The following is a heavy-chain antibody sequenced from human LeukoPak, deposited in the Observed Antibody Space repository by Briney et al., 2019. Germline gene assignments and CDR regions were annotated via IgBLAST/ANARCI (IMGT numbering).Heavy chain of an antibody. V-gene: IGHV3-74*01. CDR1: GFTFSSYW. CDR2: INSDGSST. D-gene: IGHD4-17*01. J-gene: IGHJ6*02. CDR3: ARDDSVTTPSYYYYGIDV. Sequence: GGSLRLSCAASGFTFSSYWMHWVRQAPGKGLVWVSRINSDGSSTSYADSVKGRFTISRDNAKNTLYLQMNSLRAEDTAVYYCARDDSVTTPSYYYYGIDVWGQGTTVTVSS.